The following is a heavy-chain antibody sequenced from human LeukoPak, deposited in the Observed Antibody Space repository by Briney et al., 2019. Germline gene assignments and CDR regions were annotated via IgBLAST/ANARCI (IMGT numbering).Heavy chain of an antibody. D-gene: IGHD4-17*01. J-gene: IGHJ6*02. CDR3: ARDMGTVTTWYNYYYYGMDV. Sequence: GGSLRLSCAASGFTFSTYWMHWVRQAPGKGLGWDSRINPDGTTTSYADSVKGRFTFSRDNAKDTVYLQMNSLRAEDTAVYYCARDMGTVTTWYNYYYYGMDVWGQGTTVTVSS. V-gene: IGHV3-74*01. CDR2: INPDGTTT. CDR1: GFTFSTYW.